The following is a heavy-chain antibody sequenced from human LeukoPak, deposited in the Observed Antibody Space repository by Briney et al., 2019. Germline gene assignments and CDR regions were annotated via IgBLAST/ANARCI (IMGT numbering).Heavy chain of an antibody. CDR1: GGSISSYY. CDR2: IYYSGST. V-gene: IGHV4-59*01. Sequence: SETLSLTCTVSGGSISSYYWSWIRQPPGKGLEWIGYIYYSGSTNYNPSLKSRVTISVDTSKNQFSLRLSSVTAADTAVYYCARVIHNWFDPWGQGTLVTVSS. J-gene: IGHJ5*02. CDR3: ARVIHNWFDP.